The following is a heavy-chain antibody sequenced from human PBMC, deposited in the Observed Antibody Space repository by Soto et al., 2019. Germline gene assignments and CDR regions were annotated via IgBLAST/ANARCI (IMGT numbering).Heavy chain of an antibody. Sequence: HPGGSLRLSCAASGFTFSSYAMSWVRQAPGKGLEWVSAISGSGGSTYYADSVKGRFTISRDNSKNTLYLQMNSLRAEDTAVYYCANRKNSGSYAFDYWGQGTLVTVSS. CDR2: ISGSGGST. CDR3: ANRKNSGSYAFDY. J-gene: IGHJ4*02. D-gene: IGHD3-10*01. V-gene: IGHV3-23*01. CDR1: GFTFSSYA.